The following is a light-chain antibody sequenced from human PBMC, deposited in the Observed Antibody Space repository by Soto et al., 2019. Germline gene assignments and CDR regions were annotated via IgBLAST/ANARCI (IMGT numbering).Light chain of an antibody. Sequence: EIVMTQSPATLSVSPGERATLSCRASQSVGRTLAWYQQKPGQSPRLLVYGASTRANGTPARFSGSGSGTEFTLTISSLQSEDFAVYYCQQYDNWPRTFGQGTKVDIK. CDR2: GAS. CDR3: QQYDNWPRT. J-gene: IGKJ1*01. V-gene: IGKV3-15*01. CDR1: QSVGRT.